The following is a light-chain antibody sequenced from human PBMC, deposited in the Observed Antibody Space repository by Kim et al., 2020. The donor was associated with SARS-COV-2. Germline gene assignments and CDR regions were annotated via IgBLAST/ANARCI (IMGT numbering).Light chain of an antibody. CDR1: GSDVGGYNY. Sequence: GQSITISCTGTGSDVGGYNYVSWYQHHPGKAPKLMIYDVSKRPSGVSNRFSGSKSGNTASLTISGLQAEDAANYYCSSYTSSSTWVFGGGTQLTVL. CDR2: DVS. J-gene: IGLJ3*02. V-gene: IGLV2-14*03. CDR3: SSYTSSSTWV.